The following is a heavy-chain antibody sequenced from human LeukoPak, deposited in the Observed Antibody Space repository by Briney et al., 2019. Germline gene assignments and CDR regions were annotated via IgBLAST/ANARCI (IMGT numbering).Heavy chain of an antibody. V-gene: IGHV3-23*01. Sequence: GGSLRPSCAASGFTFSSYAMSWVRQAPGKGLEWVSAISGSGGSTYYADSVKGRFTISRDNSKNTLYLQMNSLRAEDTAVYYCAKDLGNWNSGTPGSYWGQETLVTVSS. CDR3: AKDLGNWNSGTPGSY. CDR1: GFTFSSYA. D-gene: IGHD1-7*01. J-gene: IGHJ4*02. CDR2: ISGSGGST.